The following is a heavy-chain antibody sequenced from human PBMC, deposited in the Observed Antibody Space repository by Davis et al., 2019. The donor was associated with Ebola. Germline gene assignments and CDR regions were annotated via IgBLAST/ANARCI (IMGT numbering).Heavy chain of an antibody. J-gene: IGHJ6*02. CDR3: ARPVSPGYTYGYYYYDMDV. CDR1: GGSISNYY. CDR2: IYYSGST. D-gene: IGHD5-18*01. V-gene: IGHV4-39*01. Sequence: MPSETLSLTCTVSGGSISNYYWGWIRQPPGKGLEWIGSIYYSGSTYYNPSLKSRVTISVDTSKNQFSLKLRSVTAADTAVYYCARPVSPGYTYGYYYYDMDVWGQGTTVTVSS.